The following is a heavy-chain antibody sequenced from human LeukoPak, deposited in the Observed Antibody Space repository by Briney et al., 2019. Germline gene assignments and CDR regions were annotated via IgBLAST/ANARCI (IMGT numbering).Heavy chain of an antibody. Sequence: GGSLKLSCAASGFTFSGSAMHWVRQASGKGLEWVGSIRSKANSYATAYAASVKGRFTISRDDSKNTAYLQMNSLKAEDTAVYYCTRPEYSSGWYLGYWGQGTLVTVSS. D-gene: IGHD6-19*01. CDR3: TRPEYSSGWYLGY. J-gene: IGHJ4*02. CDR1: GFTFSGSA. V-gene: IGHV3-73*01. CDR2: IRSKANSYAT.